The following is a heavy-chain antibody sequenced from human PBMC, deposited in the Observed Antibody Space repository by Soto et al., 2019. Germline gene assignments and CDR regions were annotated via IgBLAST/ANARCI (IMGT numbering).Heavy chain of an antibody. V-gene: IGHV3-7*03. Sequence: EVQLVESGGGLVQPGGSLRLSCAASGFTFRTYWMSWVRQAPGKGLEWVANINQDGSENYYVDSVKGRFTISRDNAKNSLYLQLNRLRADDTAVYFCARDKAYGDSGDYWGQGTLVTVSS. J-gene: IGHJ4*02. CDR2: INQDGSEN. D-gene: IGHD4-17*01. CDR3: ARDKAYGDSGDY. CDR1: GFTFRTYW.